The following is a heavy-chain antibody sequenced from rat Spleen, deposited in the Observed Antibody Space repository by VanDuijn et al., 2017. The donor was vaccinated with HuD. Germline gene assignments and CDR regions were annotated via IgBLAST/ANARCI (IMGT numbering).Heavy chain of an antibody. CDR2: ISGNGGNT. V-gene: IGHV5-58*01. J-gene: IGHJ2*01. Sequence: EVQLVETGGGLVQPGRSLKLSCVASGFTFSSYWMYWIRQAPGKGLEWISSISGNGGNTYYRDSVKGRFTISRDNAKSTLYLQMDSLRSEDTATYYCAREGGGPSEDYFDYWGQGVMVTVSS. D-gene: IGHD1-11*01. CDR3: AREGGGPSEDYFDY. CDR1: GFTFSSYW.